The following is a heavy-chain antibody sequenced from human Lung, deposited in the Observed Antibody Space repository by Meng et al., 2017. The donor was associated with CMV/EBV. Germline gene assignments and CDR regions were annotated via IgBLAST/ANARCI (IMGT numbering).Heavy chain of an antibody. CDR1: GFSFSDNY. CDR3: VKDFLGAGDF. V-gene: IGHV3-72*01. D-gene: IGHD2-15*01. Sequence: GGSLRLXCAASGFSFSDNYMDWFRQAPGKGLECAGRIRDKAATYSTEYAASVRGRFTISRDDSKNSLYLQMNSLKIEDTAVYYCVKDFLGAGDFWGQGTPVTVSS. J-gene: IGHJ4*02. CDR2: IRDKAATYST.